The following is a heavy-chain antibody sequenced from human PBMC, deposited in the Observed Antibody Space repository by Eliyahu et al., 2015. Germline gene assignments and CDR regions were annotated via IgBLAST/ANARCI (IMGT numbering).Heavy chain of an antibody. CDR3: AKNRPKGAPLQSYYFDY. D-gene: IGHD4-11*01. J-gene: IGHJ4*02. CDR1: GFPFXSXG. Sequence: QVQLVESGGGVVQPGRSLRLSCAASGFPFXSXGXHWVRQAPGKGLEWVAVISYDGSNKYYADSVKGRFTISRDNSKNTLYLQMNSLRAEDTAVYYCAKNRPKGAPLQSYYFDYWGQGTLVTVSS. V-gene: IGHV3-30*18. CDR2: ISYDGSNK.